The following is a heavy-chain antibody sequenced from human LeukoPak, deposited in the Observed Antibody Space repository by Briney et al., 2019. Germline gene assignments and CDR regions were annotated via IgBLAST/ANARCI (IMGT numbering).Heavy chain of an antibody. CDR1: GFTFSSYA. CDR2: ISGSGGST. CDR3: AKPDRSYGSGSYQNGY. J-gene: IGHJ4*02. Sequence: GGSLRLSCAASGFTFSSYAMSWVRQAPGKGLEWVSAISGSGGSTYYADSVKGRFTISRDNSKNTLYLQMNSLRTEDTAVYYCAKPDRSYGSGSYQNGYWGQGTLVTVSS. D-gene: IGHD3-10*01. V-gene: IGHV3-23*01.